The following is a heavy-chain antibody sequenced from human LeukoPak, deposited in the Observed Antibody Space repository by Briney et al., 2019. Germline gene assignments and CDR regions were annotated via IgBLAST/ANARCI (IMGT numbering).Heavy chain of an antibody. CDR2: ISSSSSYI. CDR3: ARVNYYDFWSGYTDRGYFDY. CDR1: GFTFSSYS. Sequence: GGSLRLSCAASGFTFSSYSVNWVRQAPGKGLEWVSSISSSSSYIYYADSVKGRFTISRDNAKNSLYLQMNSLRAEDTAVYYCARVNYYDFWSGYTDRGYFDYWGQGTLVTVSS. J-gene: IGHJ4*02. D-gene: IGHD3-3*01. V-gene: IGHV3-21*01.